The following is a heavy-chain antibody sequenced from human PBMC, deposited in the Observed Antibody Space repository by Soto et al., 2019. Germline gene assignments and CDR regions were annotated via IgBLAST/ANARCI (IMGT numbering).Heavy chain of an antibody. CDR1: GGTFSSYA. D-gene: IGHD6-25*01. V-gene: IGHV1-69*13. Sequence: SVKVSCKASGGTFSSYAISWVRQAPGQGLEWMGGIIPIFGTANYAQKFQGRVTITADESTSTAYMELSSLRSEDTAVYYCASSVKGVTATIAGYWGQGTLVTVSS. CDR2: IIPIFGTA. J-gene: IGHJ4*02. CDR3: ASSVKGVTATIAGY.